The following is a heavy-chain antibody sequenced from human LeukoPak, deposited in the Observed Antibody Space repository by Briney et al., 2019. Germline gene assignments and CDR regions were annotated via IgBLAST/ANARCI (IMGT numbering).Heavy chain of an antibody. CDR2: ISSSSSYI. CDR1: GFTFSSYS. D-gene: IGHD1-1*01. CDR3: ARDQAGDLLENYYYYYYMDV. J-gene: IGHJ6*03. Sequence: GGSLRLSCAASGFTFSSYSMNWVRQAPGKGLEWVSSISSSSSYIYYADSVKGRFTISRDNAKNSLYLQMNSLRAEDTAVYYCARDQAGDLLENYYYYYYMDVWGKGTTVTVSS. V-gene: IGHV3-21*01.